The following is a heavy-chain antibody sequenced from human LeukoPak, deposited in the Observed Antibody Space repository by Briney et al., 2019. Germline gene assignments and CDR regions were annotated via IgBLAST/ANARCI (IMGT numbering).Heavy chain of an antibody. V-gene: IGHV3-48*04. J-gene: IGHJ4*02. CDR3: VKDGHCTHTSCYYFDY. Sequence: GGSLRLSCAASGFTFSSYAMNWVRQAPGKGLEWVSYIISSSSTIYYADSVKGRFTISRDNAKNSLYLQMNSLRAEDTAVYYCVKDGHCTHTSCYYFDYWGQGTLVTVSS. D-gene: IGHD2-2*01. CDR1: GFTFSSYA. CDR2: IISSSSTI.